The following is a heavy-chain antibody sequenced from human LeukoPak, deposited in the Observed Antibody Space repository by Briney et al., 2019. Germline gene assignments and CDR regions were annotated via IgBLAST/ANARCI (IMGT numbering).Heavy chain of an antibody. J-gene: IGHJ4*02. D-gene: IGHD3-10*01. CDR2: INHSGST. CDR3: ARVGKGLLWFGETDFDY. CDR1: GGSFSGYY. Sequence: SETLSLTCAVYGGSFSGYYWSWIRQPPGKGLEWIGEINHSGSTNYNPSLKSRVTISVDTSKNQFSLKLSSVTAADTAVYYCARVGKGLLWFGETDFDYWGQGTLVTVSS. V-gene: IGHV4-34*01.